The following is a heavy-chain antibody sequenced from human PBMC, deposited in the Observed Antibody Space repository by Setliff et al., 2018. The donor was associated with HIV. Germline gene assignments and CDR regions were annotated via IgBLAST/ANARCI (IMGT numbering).Heavy chain of an antibody. V-gene: IGHV1-46*01. J-gene: IGHJ4*02. CDR3: GTVRIAVPDDFDF. CDR2: INPSGGST. Sequence: GASVKVSCKASGYTFTSYYMHWVRQAPGQGLEWMGIINPSGGSTSYAQRFQGRVTMTADTSTNTAYMELNSLRSEDTAVYYCGTVRIAVPDDFDFWGQGTLVTVSS. CDR1: GYTFTSYY. D-gene: IGHD6-19*01.